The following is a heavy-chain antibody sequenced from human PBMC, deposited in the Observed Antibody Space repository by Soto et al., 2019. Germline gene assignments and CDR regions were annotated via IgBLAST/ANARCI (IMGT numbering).Heavy chain of an antibody. Sequence: GGSLRLSCAASGFTFSSYAMSWVRQAPGKGLEWVSAISGSGGSTYYADSVKGRFTISRDNSKNTLYLQMNSLRAEDTAVYYCAKEVYSSGWYKYYFDYWGQGTLVTVSS. CDR3: AKEVYSSGWYKYYFDY. V-gene: IGHV3-23*01. J-gene: IGHJ4*02. CDR2: ISGSGGST. D-gene: IGHD6-19*01. CDR1: GFTFSSYA.